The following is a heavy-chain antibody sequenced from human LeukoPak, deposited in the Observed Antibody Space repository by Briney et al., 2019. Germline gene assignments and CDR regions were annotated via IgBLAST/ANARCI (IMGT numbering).Heavy chain of an antibody. D-gene: IGHD3-16*01. CDR1: GYTFTSYD. V-gene: IGHV1-8*01. Sequence: GASVKVSCKASGYTFTSYDFNWVRQATGQRPEWMGWMSPNSGDTGYAQKFQGRVTMTRNTSISTAYMELSSLRSEDTAVYYCARGHLGDGLDYWGQGTLVTVSS. J-gene: IGHJ4*02. CDR2: MSPNSGDT. CDR3: ARGHLGDGLDY.